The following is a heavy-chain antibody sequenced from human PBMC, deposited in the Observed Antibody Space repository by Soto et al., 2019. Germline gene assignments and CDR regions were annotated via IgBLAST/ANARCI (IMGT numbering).Heavy chain of an antibody. V-gene: IGHV3-21*01. D-gene: IGHD6-19*01. CDR3: ARGEGIAVADARHAFDI. Sequence: EVQLVESGGGLVKPGGSLRLSCAASGFTFSSYSMNWVRQAPGKGLEWVSSISSSSSYIYYADSVKGRFTISRDNAKNSLYLQMNSLRAEDTAVYYCARGEGIAVADARHAFDIWGQGTMVTVSS. J-gene: IGHJ3*02. CDR2: ISSSSSYI. CDR1: GFTFSSYS.